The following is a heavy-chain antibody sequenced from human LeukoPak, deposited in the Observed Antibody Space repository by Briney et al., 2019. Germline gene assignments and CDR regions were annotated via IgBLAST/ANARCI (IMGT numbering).Heavy chain of an antibody. CDR3: ARGIGATNRYYYYYYYMDV. CDR2: IYTSGST. CDR1: GGSISSYY. Sequence: PSETLSLTCTVSGGSISSYYWSWIRQPAGKGLEWIGRIYTSGSTNYNPSLKSRVTISVDKSTNQFSLKLSSVTAADTAVYYCARGIGATNRYYYYYYYMDVWGKGTTVTVSS. V-gene: IGHV4-4*07. J-gene: IGHJ6*03. D-gene: IGHD1-26*01.